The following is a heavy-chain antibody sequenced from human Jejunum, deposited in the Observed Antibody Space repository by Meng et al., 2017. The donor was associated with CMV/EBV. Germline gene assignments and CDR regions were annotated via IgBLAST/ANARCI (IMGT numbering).Heavy chain of an antibody. J-gene: IGHJ4*02. CDR2: IYADGSSI. CDR3: AKDQEI. V-gene: IGHV3-23*03. CDR1: GFPFNTEA. D-gene: IGHD5-24*01. Sequence: CGAASGFPFNTEAMGGVRQDPGKGLEWVSVIYADGSSIYCTDAVKGRFTIARDDSKKTLYLQMSSLRVEDTAVYYCAKDQEIWGQGTLVTVS.